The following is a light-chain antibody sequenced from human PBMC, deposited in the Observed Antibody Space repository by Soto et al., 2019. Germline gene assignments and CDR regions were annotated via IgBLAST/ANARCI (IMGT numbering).Light chain of an antibody. CDR2: DVN. V-gene: IGLV2-11*01. CDR3: SSYTSSSTLDV. J-gene: IGLJ1*01. CDR1: SSDVGASKY. Sequence: QSALTQPHSVSGSPGQSVAISCTGTSSDVGASKYVSWYQQHPGKAPKLIIYDVNERPSGVPDRFSASKSGNTASLTISGLQAEDEADYYCSSYTSSSTLDVFGTGTKVTVL.